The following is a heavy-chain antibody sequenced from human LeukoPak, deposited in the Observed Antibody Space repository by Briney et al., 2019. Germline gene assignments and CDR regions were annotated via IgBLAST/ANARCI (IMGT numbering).Heavy chain of an antibody. CDR3: ARDVEAAMVN. CDR2: ISYDGSNK. Sequence: GTSLRLSCAASGISFSSHGMHWVRQAPGKGLEWVAVISYDGSNKYYADSVKGRFTISRDNAKNSLYLQMNSLRDEDTAVYYCARDVEAAMVNWGQGTLVTVSS. CDR1: GISFSSHG. J-gene: IGHJ4*02. V-gene: IGHV3-33*05. D-gene: IGHD5-18*01.